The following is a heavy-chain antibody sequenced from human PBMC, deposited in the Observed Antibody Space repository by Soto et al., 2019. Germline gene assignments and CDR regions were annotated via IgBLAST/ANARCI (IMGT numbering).Heavy chain of an antibody. CDR3: ASRAGNYYYGMDV. CDR2: FYYDGTT. V-gene: IGHV4-31*03. Sequence: SETLSLTCTVSGGSISSSGYYWTWIRQHPGRGLEWIGYFYYDGTTYYKPSLKSRVTISVDTSKNQFSLNLSSVTAADTAVYYCASRAGNYYYGMDVWGQGTTVTVSS. J-gene: IGHJ6*02. CDR1: GGSISSSGYY.